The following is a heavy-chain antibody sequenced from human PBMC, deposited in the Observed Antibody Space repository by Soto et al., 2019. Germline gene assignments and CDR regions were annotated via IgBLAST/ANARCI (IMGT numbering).Heavy chain of an antibody. Sequence: GESLKISCKGSGFSFISHWIGWVRQMPGKGLEWMASVYPGDSDIRYSPSFQGQVTISADKSISTAYLQWSSLKASDTAMYYCARHRSHHYDSSGYLNIYQMDVWGQATTVTVPS. CDR3: ARHRSHHYDSSGYLNIYQMDV. CDR2: VYPGDSDI. V-gene: IGHV5-51*01. D-gene: IGHD3-22*01. J-gene: IGHJ6*02. CDR1: GFSFISHW.